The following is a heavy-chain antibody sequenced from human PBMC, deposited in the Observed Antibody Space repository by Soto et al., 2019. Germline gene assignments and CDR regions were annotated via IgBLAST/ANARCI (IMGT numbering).Heavy chain of an antibody. CDR3: TTDSPTYWSGYFHYYYYGMDV. Sequence: SVSNAWMNWVRQAPGKGLEWVGRIKSKTDGGTTDYAAPVKGRFTISRDDSKNTLYLQMNSLKTEDTAVYYCTTDSPTYWSGYFHYYYYGMDVWGQGTTVTVSS. J-gene: IGHJ6*02. CDR2: IKSKTDGGTT. V-gene: IGHV3-15*07. CDR1: SVSNAW. D-gene: IGHD3-3*01.